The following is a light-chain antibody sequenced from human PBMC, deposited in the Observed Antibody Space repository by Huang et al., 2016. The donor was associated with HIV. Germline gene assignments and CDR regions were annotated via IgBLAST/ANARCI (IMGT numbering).Light chain of an antibody. V-gene: IGKV3-15*01. CDR3: QQYNDWPPYT. J-gene: IGKJ2*01. CDR1: HIIGSN. CDR2: GAS. Sequence: DIVMTQSPATLSLSPGERATLSCRARHIIGSNLAWYQQRPGQAPRLLIHGASTRATGIPVRFSGNGSETEFTLTISSLQSEDYAVYYCQQYNDWPPYTFGQGTKLDIK.